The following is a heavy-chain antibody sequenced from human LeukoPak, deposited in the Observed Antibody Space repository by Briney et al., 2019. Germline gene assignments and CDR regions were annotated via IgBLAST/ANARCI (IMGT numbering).Heavy chain of an antibody. J-gene: IGHJ5*02. CDR2: INSDGSST. CDR1: GFTFSSYW. D-gene: IGHD4-23*01. CDR3: ARDRMDYGGYWFDP. V-gene: IGHV3-74*01. Sequence: GGSLRLSCAASGFTFSSYWMHWVRQAPGKGLMCVSHINSDGSSTSYAASVKVRFTISRDNAKDTLYLQMKSLRPEDTAVYYCARDRMDYGGYWFDPWGQGTLVTVSS.